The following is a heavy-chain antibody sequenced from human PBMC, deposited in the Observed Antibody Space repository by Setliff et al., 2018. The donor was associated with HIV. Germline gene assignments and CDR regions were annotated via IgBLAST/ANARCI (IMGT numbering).Heavy chain of an antibody. J-gene: IGHJ6*03. V-gene: IGHV4-4*07. CDR3: ARGVAAAGALMDV. D-gene: IGHD6-13*01. CDR2: THSSGDT. Sequence: SETLSLTCNVSGASVSIYFWVWIRQPAGKTLEWIGRTHSSGDTHYNPSLNSRVTMSLDTSKNQFSLEMTSMTAADTAVYYCARGVAAAGALMDVWGKGTTVTVSS. CDR1: GASVSIYF.